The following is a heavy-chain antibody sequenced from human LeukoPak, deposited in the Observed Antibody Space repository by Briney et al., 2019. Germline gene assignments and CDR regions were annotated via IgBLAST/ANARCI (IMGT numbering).Heavy chain of an antibody. CDR1: GITFSDAW. V-gene: IGHV3-15*01. J-gene: IGHJ4*02. D-gene: IGHD1-1*01. CDR2: LKSKTDGETS. CDR3: IANLDY. Sequence: KTGGSLRLSCEASGITFSDAWMSCLRQVPGKGLEWIALLKSKTDGETSDYAAPVKGRFTVSRNDAENTLFLQMDSLKIDDTAVYYCIANLDYWGQGTLVTVSS.